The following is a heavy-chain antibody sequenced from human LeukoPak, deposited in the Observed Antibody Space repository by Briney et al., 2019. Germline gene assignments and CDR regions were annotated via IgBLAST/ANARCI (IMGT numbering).Heavy chain of an antibody. J-gene: IGHJ4*02. V-gene: IGHV3-7*03. CDR1: GFTFSSYW. CDR2: IKKDGSEK. CDR3: AKAFYGARAYYDCSASDY. D-gene: IGHD3-22*01. Sequence: PGGSLRLSCAASGFTFSSYWMSWVRQAPGKGLEWVANIKKDGSEKYYVDSVKGRFTISRDNAKNSLYLQMNSLRAEDTAVYYCAKAFYGARAYYDCSASDYWGQGTLVTVSS.